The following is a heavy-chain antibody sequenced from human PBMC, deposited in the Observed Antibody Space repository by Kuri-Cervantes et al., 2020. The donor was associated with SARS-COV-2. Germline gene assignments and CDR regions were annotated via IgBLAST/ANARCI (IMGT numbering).Heavy chain of an antibody. CDR1: GFTFSSYA. CDR2: ISSNGGST. Sequence: GGSLRLSCSASGFTFSSYAMHWVRQAPGKGLEYVSAISSNGGSTYYADSVRGRFTISRDNAKNSLYLQMNNLRDEDTAMYYCARDFLTGSTPSYFDYWGLGTLVTVSS. J-gene: IGHJ4*02. CDR3: ARDFLTGSTPSYFDY. V-gene: IGHV3-64*04. D-gene: IGHD1-7*01.